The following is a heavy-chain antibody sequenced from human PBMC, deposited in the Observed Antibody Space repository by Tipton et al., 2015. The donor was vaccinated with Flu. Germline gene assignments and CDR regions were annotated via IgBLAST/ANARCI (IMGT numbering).Heavy chain of an antibody. CDR2: IYHSGST. D-gene: IGHD4-11*01. Sequence: TLSLTCSVSGDSIASDYFWAWIRQPPGKGLEWIGNIYHSGSTYYNPSLKSRIIMSVDKSKNQFSLKLSSVTAADTAVYFCVRRDYSNYVSEPKNWFDPWGQGILVTVSS. CDR1: GDSIASDYF. J-gene: IGHJ5*02. CDR3: VRRDYSNYVSEPKNWFDP. V-gene: IGHV4-38-2*01.